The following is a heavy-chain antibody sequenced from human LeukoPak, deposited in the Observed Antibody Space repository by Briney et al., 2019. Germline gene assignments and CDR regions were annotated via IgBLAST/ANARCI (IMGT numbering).Heavy chain of an antibody. D-gene: IGHD6-13*01. V-gene: IGHV5-10-1*01. CDR3: ARRRDSSSWYYFDY. CDR1: GYSFTSYC. Sequence: GESLKISCKGSGYSFTSYCISWVRQMPGKGLEWMGRIGPSDSYTNYSPSFQGHVTISADKSISTAYLQWSSLKASDTAMYYCARRRDSSSWYYFDYWGQGTLVTVSS. CDR2: IGPSDSYT. J-gene: IGHJ4*02.